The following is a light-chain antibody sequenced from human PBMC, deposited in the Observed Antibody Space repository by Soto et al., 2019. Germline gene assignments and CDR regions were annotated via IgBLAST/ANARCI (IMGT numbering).Light chain of an antibody. Sequence: IPLTQPPAFLSPSIGERVTITCRASQVISTSLAWYQVKPGKAPTLLIYAASTLESGVPSRFRATVSGTEFSITITSLQPEDCETDYCQQLLDSPITFGQGTRLEIK. V-gene: IGKV1-9*01. J-gene: IGKJ5*01. CDR2: AAS. CDR1: QVISTS. CDR3: QQLLDSPIT.